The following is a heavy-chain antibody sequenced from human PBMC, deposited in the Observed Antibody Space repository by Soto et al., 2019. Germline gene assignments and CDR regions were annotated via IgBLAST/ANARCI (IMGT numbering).Heavy chain of an antibody. J-gene: IGHJ3*01. V-gene: IGHV3-48*01. CDR3: ARGRFSGVWGDL. D-gene: IGHD2-15*01. CDR1: GFTFSSYH. Sequence: EVQLVESGGGLVQPGGSLRLSCAASGFTFSSYHMHWVRQAPGKGLEWVSYISSSSSTIYNADSVKGRFTISRDNAKNSLYLQMNSLRAEDTAVYYCARGRFSGVWGDLWGQGTMVTVSS. CDR2: ISSSSSTI.